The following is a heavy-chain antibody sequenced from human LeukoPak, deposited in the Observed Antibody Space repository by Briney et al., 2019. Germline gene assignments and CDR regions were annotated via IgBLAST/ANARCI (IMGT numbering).Heavy chain of an antibody. Sequence: SETLSLTCTVSGGSVSDYYWSWIRQSPGKGLEWIGYIYYTETSYNPSLKSRVTISADTSKNQFSLKLYSVTAADTAVYYCATRKLGDDYWGQGTLVTVSS. D-gene: IGHD7-27*01. CDR1: GGSVSDYY. V-gene: IGHV4-59*02. J-gene: IGHJ4*02. CDR3: ATRKLGDDY. CDR2: IYYTET.